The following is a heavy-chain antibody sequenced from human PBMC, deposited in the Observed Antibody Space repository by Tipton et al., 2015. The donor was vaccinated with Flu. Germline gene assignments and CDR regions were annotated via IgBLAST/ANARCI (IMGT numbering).Heavy chain of an antibody. CDR3: ARHTYCSGGSCALDY. CDR1: NDSISTYY. J-gene: IGHJ4*02. CDR2: IYHSGST. D-gene: IGHD2-15*01. V-gene: IGHV4-38-2*02. Sequence: TLSLTCTVSNDSISTYYWGWIRQPPGKGLEWIGSIYHSGSTYYNPSLKSRVTMSVDTSKNQFSLKLSSVTAADTAVYYCARHTYCSGGSCALDYWGQGTLVTVSS.